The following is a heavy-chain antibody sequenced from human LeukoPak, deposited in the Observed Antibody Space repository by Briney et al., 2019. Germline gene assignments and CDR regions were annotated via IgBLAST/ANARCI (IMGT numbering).Heavy chain of an antibody. Sequence: ASVKVSCKASGYTFTGYYMHWVRQAPGQGLEWMGWINPNSGGTNYAQKFQGRVTMTRDTSISTAYMELSRLRSDDTAVYYCARLFTYGGNPNFDYWGQGTLVTVSS. CDR1: GYTFTGYY. CDR3: ARLFTYGGNPNFDY. CDR2: INPNSGGT. D-gene: IGHD4-23*01. J-gene: IGHJ4*02. V-gene: IGHV1-2*02.